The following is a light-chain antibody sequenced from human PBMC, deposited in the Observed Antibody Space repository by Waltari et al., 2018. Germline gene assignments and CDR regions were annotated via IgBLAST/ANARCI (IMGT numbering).Light chain of an antibody. CDR2: KN. Sequence: SSELTQDPAVSVALGQTVRITCQGDSLRTYYAGWYQQRPGQAPKLVMYKNNRPSGIPERFSGTSSGNTASLTITGAQAEDEADYYCNSRDRRANYILFGGGTKLTVL. CDR3: NSRDRRANYIL. CDR1: SLRTYY. J-gene: IGLJ2*01. V-gene: IGLV3-19*01.